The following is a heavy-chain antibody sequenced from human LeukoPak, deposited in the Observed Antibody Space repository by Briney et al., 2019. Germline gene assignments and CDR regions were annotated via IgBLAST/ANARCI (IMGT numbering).Heavy chain of an antibody. J-gene: IGHJ4*02. V-gene: IGHV3-11*06. Sequence: PGGSLRLSCAASGFTFSDYYMSWIRQAPGKGLEWLSHISSGSSYTSYADSLKGRFTISRDNAKNSLYLQINSLRAEDTAVYYCARVPNGDLDYWGQGTLVTVSS. CDR2: ISSGSSYT. D-gene: IGHD4-17*01. CDR3: ARVPNGDLDY. CDR1: GFTFSDYY.